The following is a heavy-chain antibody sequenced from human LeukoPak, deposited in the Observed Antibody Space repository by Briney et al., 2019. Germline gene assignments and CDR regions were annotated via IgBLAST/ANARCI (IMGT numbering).Heavy chain of an antibody. CDR2: IYYSGST. CDR3: ARAGPYSSSWSYYFDY. Sequence: SETLSLTCTVSGGSISSSSYYWGWIRQPPGKGLEWIGSIYYSGSTYYNPSLKSRVTISVDTSKNQFSLKLSSVTAADTAVYYCARAGPYSSSWSYYFDYWGQGTLVTVSS. D-gene: IGHD6-13*01. J-gene: IGHJ4*02. V-gene: IGHV4-39*07. CDR1: GGSISSSSYY.